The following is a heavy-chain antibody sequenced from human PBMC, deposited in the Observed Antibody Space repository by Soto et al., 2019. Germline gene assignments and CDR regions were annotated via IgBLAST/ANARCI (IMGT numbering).Heavy chain of an antibody. CDR3: ALNPMDTYMGYGMDV. D-gene: IGHD5-18*01. CDR1: GYSFTSYW. CDR2: IDPSDSYT. J-gene: IGHJ6*02. Sequence: GESLKISCKGSGYSFTSYWISWVRQMPGKGLEWMGRIDPSDSYTNYSPSFQGHVTISADKSISTAYLQWSSLKASDTAMYYCALNPMDTYMGYGMDVWGQGTTVTVSS. V-gene: IGHV5-10-1*01.